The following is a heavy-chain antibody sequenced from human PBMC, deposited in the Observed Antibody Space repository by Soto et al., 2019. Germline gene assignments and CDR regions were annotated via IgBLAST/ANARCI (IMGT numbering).Heavy chain of an antibody. J-gene: IGHJ4*02. CDR3: ATVYCANNSCYAPFDY. CDR1: GFTFSNAW. D-gene: IGHD2-2*01. Sequence: GGSLRLSCAASGFTFSNAWMSWVRQAPGKGLEWIGRIKTNSDGGTVDYASPVKGRFTISRDDSKSMLYLDLNSLKTEDTGVYFCATVYCANNSCYAPFDYWGKGTLVTVSS. CDR2: IKTNSDGGTV. V-gene: IGHV3-15*01.